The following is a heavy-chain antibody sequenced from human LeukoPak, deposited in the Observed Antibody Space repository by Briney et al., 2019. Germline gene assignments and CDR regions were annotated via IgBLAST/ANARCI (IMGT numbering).Heavy chain of an antibody. CDR3: AKDQQYQLLDAFDI. Sequence: GESLRLSCAASGFTFSSYAMSWVRQAPVKGLEWVSAISGSGGRTYYADSVKGRFTISRDNSKNTLYLQMNSLRAEDTAVYYCAKDQQYQLLDAFDIWGQGTMVTVSS. CDR1: GFTFSSYA. J-gene: IGHJ3*02. CDR2: ISGSGGRT. V-gene: IGHV3-23*01. D-gene: IGHD2-2*01.